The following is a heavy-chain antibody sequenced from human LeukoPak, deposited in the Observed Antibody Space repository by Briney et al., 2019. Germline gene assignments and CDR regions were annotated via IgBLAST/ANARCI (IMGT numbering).Heavy chain of an antibody. CDR1: GFTFSSYA. Sequence: PGGSLRLSCAASGFTFSSYAVHWVRQAPGKGLEWVAVISYDGSNKYYADSVKGRFTISRDNSKNTLYLQMNSLRAEDTAVYYCARAPKATGFGFLFDYWGQGTLVTVSS. CDR3: ARAPKATGFGFLFDY. CDR2: ISYDGSNK. J-gene: IGHJ4*02. V-gene: IGHV3-30*04. D-gene: IGHD1-26*01.